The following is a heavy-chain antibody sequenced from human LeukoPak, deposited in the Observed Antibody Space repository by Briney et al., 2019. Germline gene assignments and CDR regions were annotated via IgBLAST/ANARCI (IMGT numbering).Heavy chain of an antibody. J-gene: IGHJ6*02. D-gene: IGHD3-22*01. V-gene: IGHV3-23*01. Sequence: GGSLRLSCAASGFTFSSYAMSWVRQAPGKGLEWVSAISGSGGSTYYADSMKGRFTIPRDNSKNTLYLQMNSLRAEDTAVYYCAKGTPSSGYSYGMDVWGQGTTVTVSS. CDR1: GFTFSSYA. CDR2: ISGSGGST. CDR3: AKGTPSSGYSYGMDV.